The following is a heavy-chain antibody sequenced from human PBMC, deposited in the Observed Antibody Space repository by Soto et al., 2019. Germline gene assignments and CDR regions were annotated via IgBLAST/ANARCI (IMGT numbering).Heavy chain of an antibody. CDR3: ARHVGNSPPGS. Sequence: QLQLQESGPGLVKPSETLSLTCTVSGGSISSSNYHWGWIRQPPGKGLEWIGSMYYSGSAYYNPSXKXXVPFSVATSKNHFSLTRTSVSAADTAVYHCARHVGNSPPGSWGQGTLVTVSS. CDR2: MYYSGSA. D-gene: IGHD1-26*01. J-gene: IGHJ4*02. CDR1: GGSISSSNYH. V-gene: IGHV4-39*02.